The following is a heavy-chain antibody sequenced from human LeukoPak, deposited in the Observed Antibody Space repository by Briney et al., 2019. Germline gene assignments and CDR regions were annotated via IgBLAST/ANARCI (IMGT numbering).Heavy chain of an antibody. J-gene: IGHJ4*02. CDR2: IESDGSKE. Sequence: GGSLRLSCVASGFSFASYDIHWVRQAPGEGLEWVTFIESDGSKEYYADSVKGRFTISRDNSMNTVNVQMNSLRPEDTAVYYCAKEGSGWYCLDYWGQGTVVTVSA. D-gene: IGHD6-19*01. V-gene: IGHV3-30*02. CDR3: AKEGSGWYCLDY. CDR1: GFSFASYD.